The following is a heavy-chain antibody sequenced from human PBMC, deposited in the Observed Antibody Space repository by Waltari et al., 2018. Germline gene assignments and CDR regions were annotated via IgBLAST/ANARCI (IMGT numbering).Heavy chain of an antibody. V-gene: IGHV1-24*01. CDR3: ATRGGWLPYYFDY. CDR1: GYTLTELS. J-gene: IGHJ4*02. Sequence: QVQLVQSGAEVKKPGASVKVSCKVSGYTLTELSMHWVRQAPGKGLEWMGGFDPEDGETIYAQKFQGRGTMTKDTSTDTAYMELSSLRSEDTAVYYCATRGGWLPYYFDYWGQGTLVTVSS. CDR2: FDPEDGET. D-gene: IGHD3-22*01.